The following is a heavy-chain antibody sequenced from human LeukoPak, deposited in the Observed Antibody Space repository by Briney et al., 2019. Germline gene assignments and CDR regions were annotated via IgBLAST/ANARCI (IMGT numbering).Heavy chain of an antibody. CDR1: GFTFSSYA. J-gene: IGHJ4*02. Sequence: GGSLRLSCAASGFTFSSYAMSCVRQAPGKGLEWGSAISGGGGSPYYADSVKGRFTISRDNSKNTLYLQMNSLRVEDTAVYYCAKASGSGSYLADFYFDYWGQGTLVAVSS. CDR2: ISGGGGSP. CDR3: AKASGSGSYLADFYFDY. D-gene: IGHD1-26*01. V-gene: IGHV3-23*01.